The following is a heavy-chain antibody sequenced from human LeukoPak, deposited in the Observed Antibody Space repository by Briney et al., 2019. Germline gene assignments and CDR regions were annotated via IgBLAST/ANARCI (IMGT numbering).Heavy chain of an antibody. V-gene: IGHV3-30*18. CDR1: GFTFSSYG. D-gene: IGHD3-10*01. CDR3: ANEFYGSGSYYIPGY. J-gene: IGHJ4*02. Sequence: GGSLRLSCAASGFTFSSYGMHWVRQAPGKGLEWVAVISYDGSNKYYAGSVKGRFTISRDNSKNTLYLQMNSLRAEGTAVYYCANEFYGSGSYYIPGYWGQGTLVTVSS. CDR2: ISYDGSNK.